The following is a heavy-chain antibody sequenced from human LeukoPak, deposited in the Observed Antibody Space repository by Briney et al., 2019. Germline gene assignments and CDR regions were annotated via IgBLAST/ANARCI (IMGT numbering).Heavy chain of an antibody. J-gene: IGHJ4*02. D-gene: IGHD3-22*01. CDR3: VRLRRNSDTSGFYYYDY. Sequence: GGSLRLSCAASGYTFSSYSINWVRQAPGKGLEWVASISVRSNYIYYADSVRGRFSISRDDARDSLYLQMNSLRAEDTAVYYCVRLRRNSDTSGFYYYDYWGQGTLVTVSS. V-gene: IGHV3-21*01. CDR2: ISVRSNYI. CDR1: GYTFSSYS.